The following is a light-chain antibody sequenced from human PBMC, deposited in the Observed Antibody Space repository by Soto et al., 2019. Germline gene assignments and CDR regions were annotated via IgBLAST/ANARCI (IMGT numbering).Light chain of an antibody. V-gene: IGKV1-6*01. CDR3: LQDYGDSWT. J-gene: IGKJ1*01. CDR2: AAS. CDR1: RDVGSD. Sequence: QMTQSPSSLSASVGEKIIITCRASRDVGSDVSWYQQKPGQAPKLLIYAASNLYTGVPSRFSGSRSGTESTLTISSLQPEDFASYYCLQDYGDSWTFGQGTKVEIE.